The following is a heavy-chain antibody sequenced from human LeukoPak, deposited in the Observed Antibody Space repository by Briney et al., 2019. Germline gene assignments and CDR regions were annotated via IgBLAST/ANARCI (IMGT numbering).Heavy chain of an antibody. V-gene: IGHV1-18*01. CDR1: GYTFTSYV. CDR3: ARDPRVLRYFDWLSERYWFDP. CDR2: ISAYNGNT. Sequence: ASVKVSCKASGYTFTSYVISWVRQAPGQGLEWMGWISAYNGNTNYAQKLQGRVTMTTDTSTSTAYMELRSLRSDDTAVYYCARDPRVLRYFDWLSERYWFDPWGQGTLVTVSS. D-gene: IGHD3-9*01. J-gene: IGHJ5*02.